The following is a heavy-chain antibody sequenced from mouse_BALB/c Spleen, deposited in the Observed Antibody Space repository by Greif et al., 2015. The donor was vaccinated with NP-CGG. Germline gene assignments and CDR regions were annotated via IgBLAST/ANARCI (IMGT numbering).Heavy chain of an antibody. J-gene: IGHJ4*01. CDR3: GSRAMDY. CDR2: IWAGGST. CDR1: GFSLTSYG. V-gene: IGHV2-9*02. Sequence: VQRVESGPGLVAPSQSLSITCTVSGFSLTSYGVHWVRQPPGEGLEWLGVIWAGGSTNYNSALMSRLSISKDNSKSQVFLKMNSLQTDDTAMYYCGSRAMDYWGQGTSVTVSS. D-gene: IGHD1-1*01.